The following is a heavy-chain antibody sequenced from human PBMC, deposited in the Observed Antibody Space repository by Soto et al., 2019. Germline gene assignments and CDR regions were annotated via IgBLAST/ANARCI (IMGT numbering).Heavy chain of an antibody. J-gene: IGHJ3*02. CDR1: GFTFSSYA. V-gene: IGHV3-23*01. CDR3: AKVPVAGTAFDI. Sequence: EVPLLESGGGLVQPGGSLRLSCAASGFTFSSYAMSWVRQAPGKGLEWVSAISGSGGSTYYADSVKGRFTISRDNSKNTLYLQMNSLRAEDTAVYYCAKVPVAGTAFDIWGQGTMVTVSS. D-gene: IGHD6-19*01. CDR2: ISGSGGST.